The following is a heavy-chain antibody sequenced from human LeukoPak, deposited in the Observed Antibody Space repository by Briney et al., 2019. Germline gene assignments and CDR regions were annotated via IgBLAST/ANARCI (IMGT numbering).Heavy chain of an antibody. CDR2: IYYSGST. Sequence: SQTLSLTCTVSGVSISSGDYYWSWIRQPPGKGLEWIGYIYYSGSTYYNPSLKSRVTISVDTSKNQFSLKLSSVTAADTAVYYCARGDDYGFFDYWGQGTLVTVSS. CDR3: ARGDDYGFFDY. CDR1: GVSISSGDYY. D-gene: IGHD4-17*01. V-gene: IGHV4-30-4*08. J-gene: IGHJ4*02.